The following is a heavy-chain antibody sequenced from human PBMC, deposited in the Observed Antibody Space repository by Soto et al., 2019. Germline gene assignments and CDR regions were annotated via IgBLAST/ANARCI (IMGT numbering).Heavy chain of an antibody. CDR3: AVKTNSSSWYYPVDP. D-gene: IGHD6-13*01. CDR2: IIPIFGTA. V-gene: IGHV1-69*13. J-gene: IGHJ5*02. CDR1: GGTFSSYA. Sequence: SVKVSCKASGGTFSSYAISWVRQAPGQGLEWMGGIIPIFGTANYAQKFQGRVTITADESTSTAYMELSSLRSEDTAVYYCAVKTNSSSWYYPVDPWGQGTLVTVSS.